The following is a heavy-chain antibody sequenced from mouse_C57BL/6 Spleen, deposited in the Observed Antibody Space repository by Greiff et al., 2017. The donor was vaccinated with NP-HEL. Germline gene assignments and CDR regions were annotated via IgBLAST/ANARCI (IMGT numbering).Heavy chain of an antibody. D-gene: IGHD2-4*01. Sequence: EVKLMESGGGLVKPGGSLKLSCAASGFTFSDYGMHWVRQAPEKGLEWVAYISSGSSTIYYADTVKGRFTISRDNAKNTLFLQMTSLRSEDTAMYYCARPGLTMIKSWFAYWGQGTLVTVSA. V-gene: IGHV5-17*01. CDR2: ISSGSSTI. CDR1: GFTFSDYG. CDR3: ARPGLTMIKSWFAY. J-gene: IGHJ3*01.